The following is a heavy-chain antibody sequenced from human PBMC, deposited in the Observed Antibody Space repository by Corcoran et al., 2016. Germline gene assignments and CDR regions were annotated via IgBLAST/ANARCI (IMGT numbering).Heavy chain of an antibody. CDR2: IWYDGSNK. D-gene: IGHD2-2*01. Sequence: QVQLVESGGGVVQPGRSLRLSCAASGFTFSSDGMHWVRQAPGKGLEWVAVIWYDGSNKYYADSVKGRVTISRNNSKNTLYLQMNSLRAEDTAVYYCARTNIVVGNQTGAEYFQHWGQGTLVTVSS. CDR1: GFTFSSDG. CDR3: ARTNIVVGNQTGAEYFQH. V-gene: IGHV3-33*01. J-gene: IGHJ1*01.